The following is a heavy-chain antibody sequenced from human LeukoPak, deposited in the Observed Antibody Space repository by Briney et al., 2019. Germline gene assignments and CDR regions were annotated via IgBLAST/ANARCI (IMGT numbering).Heavy chain of an antibody. CDR1: GLSFSSYW. CDR3: VSGFLQWLY. CDR2: INPDGSNM. V-gene: IGHV3-7*01. D-gene: IGHD3-3*01. Sequence: GGSLRLSCEAPGLSFSSYWMSWARRAPGKGLEWVANINPDGSNMLYVDSVKGRFTISRDNAKNSLYLQMNNLRAEDTAVYFCVSGFLQWLYWGQGTLVTVSS. J-gene: IGHJ4*02.